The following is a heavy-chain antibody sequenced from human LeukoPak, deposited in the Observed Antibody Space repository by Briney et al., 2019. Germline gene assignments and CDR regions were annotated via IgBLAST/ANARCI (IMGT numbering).Heavy chain of an antibody. CDR1: GGSVSSGSDY. CDR2: IYYSGST. J-gene: IGHJ4*02. D-gene: IGHD5-18*01. V-gene: IGHV4-61*01. Sequence: SETLSLTCTVSGGSVSSGSDYWSGIRQPPGKGLEWIGYIYYSGSTNYNPSLKSRVTISVDTSKNQFSLKLSSVTAADTAVYYCARGGPYKVETAVVFDYWGQGTLVTVSS. CDR3: ARGGPYKVETAVVFDY.